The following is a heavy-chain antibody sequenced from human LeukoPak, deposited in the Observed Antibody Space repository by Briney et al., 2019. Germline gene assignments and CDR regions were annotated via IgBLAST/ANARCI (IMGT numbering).Heavy chain of an antibody. CDR1: GGSISSSSYY. Sequence: SETLSLTCTVSGGSISSSSYYWGWIRQPPGKGLEWIGSIYYSGSTYYNPSLKSRVTISVDTSKNQFSLQLNSVTPADTALYYCARWVGSSGRFDYWDQGTLVTVSS. CDR3: ARWVGSSGRFDY. D-gene: IGHD3-22*01. J-gene: IGHJ4*02. CDR2: IYYSGST. V-gene: IGHV4-39*01.